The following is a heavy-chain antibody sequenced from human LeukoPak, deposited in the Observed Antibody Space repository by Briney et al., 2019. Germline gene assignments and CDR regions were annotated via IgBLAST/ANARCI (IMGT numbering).Heavy chain of an antibody. Sequence: GGSLRLSCAASGFTFSNYAMNWVRQAPGKGLEWVSGISGSGTSTYYADSVKGRFTISRDNSKNTLHLQMDSLRAEDTAVYYCAKSWVFDWLLSYWGQGTLVTVSS. D-gene: IGHD3-9*01. CDR1: GFTFSNYA. CDR2: ISGSGTST. V-gene: IGHV3-23*01. CDR3: AKSWVFDWLLSY. J-gene: IGHJ4*02.